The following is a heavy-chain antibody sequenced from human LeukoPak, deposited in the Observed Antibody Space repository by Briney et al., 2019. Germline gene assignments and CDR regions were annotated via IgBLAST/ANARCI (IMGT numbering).Heavy chain of an antibody. V-gene: IGHV3-23*01. CDR2: ISGSGGST. J-gene: IGHJ4*02. CDR1: GFTFSSYA. Sequence: GGCLRLSCAPSGFTFSSYAMSCGPEAPGKGLEWGSAISGSGGSTYYADSVKGRFTISRDNSKNTLYLQMNSLRAEDTAVYYCAKGGYSLDYWSQGTLVTVSS. D-gene: IGHD6-13*01. CDR3: AKGGYSLDY.